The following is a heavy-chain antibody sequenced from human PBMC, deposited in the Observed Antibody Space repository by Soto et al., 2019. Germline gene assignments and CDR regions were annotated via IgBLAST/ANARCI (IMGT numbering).Heavy chain of an antibody. Sequence: GGSLRPSCVASGFNFHDHAMHWVRQAPGKGLGWVSGIFWDGNRRDYADSVKGRFFISKDNAENSPYLQMNSRREDDTALYYCTKDINMGGVDVWGQGTTVTVSS. CDR2: IFWDGNRR. CDR1: GFNFHDHA. D-gene: IGHD3-10*01. J-gene: IGHJ6*02. V-gene: IGHV3-9*01. CDR3: TKDINMGGVDV.